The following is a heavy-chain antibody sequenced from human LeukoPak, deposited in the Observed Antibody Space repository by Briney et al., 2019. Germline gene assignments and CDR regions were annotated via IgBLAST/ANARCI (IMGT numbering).Heavy chain of an antibody. CDR1: GFTFSSYG. J-gene: IGHJ4*02. D-gene: IGHD3-22*01. CDR2: ISYDGSNK. V-gene: IGHV3-30*18. Sequence: PGGSLRPSCAASGFTFSSYGMHWVRQAPGKGLEWVAVISYDGSNKYYADSVKGRFTISRDNSKNTLYLQMNSLRAEDTAVYYCAKGAGSSGYYPDYFDYWGQGTLVTVSS. CDR3: AKGAGSSGYYPDYFDY.